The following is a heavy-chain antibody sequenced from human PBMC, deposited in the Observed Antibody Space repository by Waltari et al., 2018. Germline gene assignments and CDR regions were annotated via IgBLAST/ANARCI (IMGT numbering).Heavy chain of an antibody. CDR1: GGSISSYY. CDR3: ARGGRGGAY. CDR2: IYYSRST. D-gene: IGHD3-10*01. Sequence: QVQLQESGPGLVKPSETLSLTCTVSGGSISSYYWVWIRQPPGKGLEWIGYIYYSRSTNYNPSLKSRVTISVDTSKNLFSLKLSSVTAADTAVYYCARGGRGGAYWGQGTLVTVSS. V-gene: IGHV4-59*01. J-gene: IGHJ4*02.